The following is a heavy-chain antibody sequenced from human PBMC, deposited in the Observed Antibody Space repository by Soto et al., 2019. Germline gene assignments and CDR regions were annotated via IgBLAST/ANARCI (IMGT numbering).Heavy chain of an antibody. CDR2: ISDDGDKR. V-gene: IGHV3-30*18. CDR1: GFTFSNYV. CDR3: AKARVRIVGANSFDY. D-gene: IGHD1-26*01. J-gene: IGHJ4*02. Sequence: AGGSLRLSCVGSGFTFSNYVMHGVGQPPGKGLEWVALISDDGDKRYYADSVRGRLIISRDNSKDTLYLQMNSLGPDDTAVYFCAKARVRIVGANSFDYWGQGTPVTVSS.